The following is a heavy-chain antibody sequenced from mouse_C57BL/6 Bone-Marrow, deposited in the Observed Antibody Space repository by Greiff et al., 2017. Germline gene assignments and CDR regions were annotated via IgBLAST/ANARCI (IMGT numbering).Heavy chain of an antibody. D-gene: IGHD1-1*01. V-gene: IGHV1-26*01. CDR2: INPNNGGT. J-gene: IGHJ4*01. CDR1: GYTFTDYY. Sequence: VQLQQSGPELVKPGASVKISCKASGYTFTDYYMNWVKQSHGKSLEWIGDINPNNGGTSYNQKFKGKATLTVDKSSSPAYMELRSLTSEESAVYYCARPGYYGSSSYYYAMDYWGQGTSVTVSS. CDR3: ARPGYYGSSSYYYAMDY.